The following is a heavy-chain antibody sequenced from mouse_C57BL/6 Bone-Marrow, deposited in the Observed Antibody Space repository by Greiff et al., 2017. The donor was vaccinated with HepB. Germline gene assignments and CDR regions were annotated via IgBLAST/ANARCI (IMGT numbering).Heavy chain of an antibody. V-gene: IGHV5-9-1*02. D-gene: IGHD1-2*01. Sequence: EVKVEESGEGLVKPGGSLKLSCAASGFTLSSYAMSWVRQTPEKRLEWVAYISSGGDYIYYADTVKGRFTISRDNARNTLYLQMSSLKSEDTAMYYCTRVALRPWYFDVWGTGTTVTVSS. CDR1: GFTLSSYA. CDR2: ISSGGDYI. J-gene: IGHJ1*03. CDR3: TRVALRPWYFDV.